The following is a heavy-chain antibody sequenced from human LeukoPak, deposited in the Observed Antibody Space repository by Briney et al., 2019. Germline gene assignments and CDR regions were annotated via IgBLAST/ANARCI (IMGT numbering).Heavy chain of an antibody. Sequence: PGGSLRLSRAASGFTFSSYSMNWVRQAPGQGLEWVSYISSSSSTIYYADSVKGRFTISRDNAKNSLYLQMNSLRSEDTAVYYCARAVGRGSGSYLSYWGQGTLVTVSS. CDR2: ISSSSSTI. V-gene: IGHV3-48*01. J-gene: IGHJ4*02. CDR1: GFTFSSYS. D-gene: IGHD3-10*01. CDR3: ARAVGRGSGSYLSY.